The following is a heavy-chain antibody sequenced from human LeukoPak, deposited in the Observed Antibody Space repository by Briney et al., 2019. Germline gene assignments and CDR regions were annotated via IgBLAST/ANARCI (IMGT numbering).Heavy chain of an antibody. J-gene: IGHJ6*03. D-gene: IGHD5-12*01. CDR1: GFTLSHYY. Sequence: GGSLSLSCAASGFTLSHYYMSWIRQAPGKGLEWISYITNSGSMFYADSVKGRFTVSRDDAKNSLFLQMNSLRAEDTAVYYCARDWGLVVTNADYYMDVRGKGTTVTVSS. V-gene: IGHV3-11*01. CDR2: ITNSGSM. CDR3: ARDWGLVVTNADYYMDV.